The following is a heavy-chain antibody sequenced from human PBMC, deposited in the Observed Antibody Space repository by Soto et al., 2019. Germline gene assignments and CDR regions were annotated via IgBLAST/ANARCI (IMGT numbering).Heavy chain of an antibody. V-gene: IGHV1-46*01. J-gene: IGHJ4*02. CDR1: GVTFTNYY. Sequence: QVQLVQSGAEVKKSWAAVKISCKTSGVTFTNYYLHWVRQAPGQGLEGRGLINPAPGSTNNAEKYQGSVTITWAMSSNSIYMKIGRLTSEDTGVYYCARGGWDSYSSEGGFDLWGQVTYITVSS. CDR2: INPAPGST. D-gene: IGHD6-19*01. CDR3: ARGGWDSYSSEGGFDL.